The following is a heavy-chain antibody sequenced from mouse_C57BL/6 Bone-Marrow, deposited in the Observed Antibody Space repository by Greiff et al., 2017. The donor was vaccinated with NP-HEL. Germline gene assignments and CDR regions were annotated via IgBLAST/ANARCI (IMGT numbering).Heavy chain of an antibody. J-gene: IGHJ3*01. CDR2: INPNNGGT. CDR1: GYTFTDYN. CDR3: ARDGSSCWFAY. D-gene: IGHD1-1*01. V-gene: IGHV1-18*01. Sequence: EVQLQQSGPELVKPGASVKIPCKASGYTFTDYNMDWVKQSHGKSLEWIGDINPNNGGTIYNQKFKGKATLTGDKSSNTAYMELRSLTSEDTAVYYCARDGSSCWFAYWGQGTLVTVSA.